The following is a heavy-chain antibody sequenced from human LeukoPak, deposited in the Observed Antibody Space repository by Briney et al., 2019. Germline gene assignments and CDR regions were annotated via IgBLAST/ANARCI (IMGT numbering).Heavy chain of an antibody. CDR3: ARDGRYCSGGSCYSHGMDV. D-gene: IGHD2-15*01. Sequence: GRSLRLSCAASGFTFSSYGMHWVRQAPGKGLEWVAVIWYDGSNKYYADSVKGRFTISRDNSKNTLYLKMNSLRAEDTAVYYCARDGRYCSGGSCYSHGMDVWGKGPTVTVSS. CDR2: IWYDGSNK. CDR1: GFTFSSYG. V-gene: IGHV3-33*01. J-gene: IGHJ6*04.